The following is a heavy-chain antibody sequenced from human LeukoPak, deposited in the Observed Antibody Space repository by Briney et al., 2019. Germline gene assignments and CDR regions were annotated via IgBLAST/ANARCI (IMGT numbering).Heavy chain of an antibody. J-gene: IGHJ3*02. CDR3: ARDGYNSTSHNNDGFDI. CDR2: ITGSGDGT. V-gene: IGHV3-23*01. D-gene: IGHD5-12*01. Sequence: HPGGSLRLSCAASGLTFSNYAMNWVRQAPGKGLQWVSTITGSGDGTNYADSVKGPFTISRDNSQNTLFLQMNSLRAEDTAMYYCARDGYNSTSHNNDGFDIWGQGTMVTVSS. CDR1: GLTFSNYA.